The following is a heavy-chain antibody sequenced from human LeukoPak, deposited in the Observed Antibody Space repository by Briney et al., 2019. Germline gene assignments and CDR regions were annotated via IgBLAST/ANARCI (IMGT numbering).Heavy chain of an antibody. CDR3: ARGDYYDSSGYYPDYFDY. D-gene: IGHD3-22*01. CDR2: IYSGGST. CDR1: GFTVSSNY. V-gene: IGHV3-53*01. Sequence: PGGSLRLSCAASGFTVSSNYMSWVRQAPGKGLEGGSVIYSGGSTYYADSVKGRFTISRDNSKNTLYLQMNSLRAEDTAVYYCARGDYYDSSGYYPDYFDYWGQGTLVTVSS. J-gene: IGHJ4*02.